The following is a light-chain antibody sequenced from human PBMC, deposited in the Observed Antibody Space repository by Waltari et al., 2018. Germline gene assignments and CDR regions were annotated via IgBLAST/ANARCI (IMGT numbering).Light chain of an antibody. CDR2: AAS. J-gene: IGKJ1*01. CDR3: QKYDRLPAT. CDR1: QSIGKY. Sequence: EIVLTQSPGPLSLSPGERATLPCRASQSIGKYLVWYQQKPGQAPRLLMYAASTRATGIPDRFSGSGSGTDFSLTISRLEPEDFAVYYCQKYDRLPATFGQGTKVEIK. V-gene: IGKV3-20*01.